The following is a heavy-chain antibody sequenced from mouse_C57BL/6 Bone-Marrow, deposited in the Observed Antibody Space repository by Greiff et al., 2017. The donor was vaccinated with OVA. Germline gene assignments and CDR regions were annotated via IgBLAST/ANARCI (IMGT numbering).Heavy chain of an antibody. CDR1: GFTFSDYG. Sequence: EVQLVESGGGLVKPGGSLKLSCAASGFTFSDYGMHWVRQAPEKGLEWVAYISSGSSTIYYADTVKGRFTISSDNAQNTLYLQMTSLRSEDTAMYYCARDYGSSFYYFDYWGQGTTLTVSS. V-gene: IGHV5-17*01. J-gene: IGHJ2*01. D-gene: IGHD1-1*01. CDR2: ISSGSSTI. CDR3: ARDYGSSFYYFDY.